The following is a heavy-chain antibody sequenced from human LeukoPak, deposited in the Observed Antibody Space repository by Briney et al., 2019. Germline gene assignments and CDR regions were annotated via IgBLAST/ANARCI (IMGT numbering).Heavy chain of an antibody. CDR3: ARCGYSYGTGYYFDY. CDR1: GGSISNYY. J-gene: IGHJ4*01. D-gene: IGHD5-18*01. V-gene: IGHV4-59*01. CDR2: VSYAGTT. Sequence: ASETLSLTCTVSGGSISNYYWSWVRQPPGKGLEWIGYVSYAGTTSYNPSLKRRVTLSVDTNKNHLAVKLTSVTAADPAVYYCARCGYSYGTGYYFDYWGHGSLVTVSS.